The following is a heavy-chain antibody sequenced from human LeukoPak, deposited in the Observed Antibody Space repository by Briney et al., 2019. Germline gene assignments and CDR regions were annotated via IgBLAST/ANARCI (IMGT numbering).Heavy chain of an antibody. CDR1: GGSIRSYS. D-gene: IGHD4-17*01. V-gene: IGHV4-59*01. Sequence: SKTLSLTCSVSGGSIRSYSWSWMRQPPGKGLEWIGNTYNSGSTNYNPSLKSRVTMSVDTSKNQFSLKLSSVTAADTAVYYCARDGSDYGDYTGKWFDPWGQGTLVTVSS. CDR3: ARDGSDYGDYTGKWFDP. CDR2: TYNSGST. J-gene: IGHJ5*02.